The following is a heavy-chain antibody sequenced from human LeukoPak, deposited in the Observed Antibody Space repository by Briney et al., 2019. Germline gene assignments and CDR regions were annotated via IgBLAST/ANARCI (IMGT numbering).Heavy chain of an antibody. CDR2: ISGSGGST. V-gene: IGHV3-23*01. CDR1: GFTFSSYA. D-gene: IGHD4-17*01. Sequence: PGGSLRLSCAASGFTFSSYAMSWARQAPGKGLEWVSGISGSGGSTYYADSVKGRFTISRDNSKNTLYLQMNSLRAEDTAVYYCAKDVTMTTVTACDCWGQGTLVSVSS. CDR3: AKDVTMTTVTACDC. J-gene: IGHJ4*02.